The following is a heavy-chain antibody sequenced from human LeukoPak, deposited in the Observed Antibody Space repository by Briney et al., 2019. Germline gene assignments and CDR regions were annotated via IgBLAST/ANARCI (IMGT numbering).Heavy chain of an antibody. V-gene: IGHV4-34*01. CDR2: INHSGST. Sequence: SETLSLTCAVYGGSFSGYYWSWIRQPPGKGLEWIGEINHSGSTNYNPPLKSRVTISVDTSKNQFSLKLSSVTAADTAVYYCARGGARDYYDSSGYPFFDYWGQGTLVTVSS. D-gene: IGHD3-22*01. CDR3: ARGGARDYYDSSGYPFFDY. J-gene: IGHJ4*02. CDR1: GGSFSGYY.